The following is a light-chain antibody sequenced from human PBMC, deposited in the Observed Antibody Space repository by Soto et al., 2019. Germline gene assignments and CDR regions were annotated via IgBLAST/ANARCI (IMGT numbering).Light chain of an antibody. CDR1: SSDVGGYNF. CDR2: DVD. V-gene: IGLV2-14*03. J-gene: IGLJ2*01. CDR3: CSYSGSSSTVV. Sequence: QSALTQPASVSGSPGQSITISCTGTSSDVGGYNFVSWYQQHPGKAPRLMIFDVDNRPSGVSTRFSGSKSGNTASLTISGLQDDDEADYYCCSYSGSSSTVVFGGGTKLTVL.